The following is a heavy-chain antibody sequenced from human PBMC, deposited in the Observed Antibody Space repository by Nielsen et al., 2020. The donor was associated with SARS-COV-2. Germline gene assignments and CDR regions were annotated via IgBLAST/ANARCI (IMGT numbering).Heavy chain of an antibody. J-gene: IGHJ4*02. CDR1: GFTFGSYG. CDR2: IWYDGSEI. D-gene: IGHD6-25*01. CDR3: TRAPYSSGVFDF. Sequence: GESLKISCAASGFTFGSYGMHWVRQAPGKGLEWLEVIWYDGSEIYYADSVNGRFTISRDTSKNTLYLQMNSLRVEVTAVYYCTRAPYSSGVFDFWGQGTLVTVSS. V-gene: IGHV3-33*01.